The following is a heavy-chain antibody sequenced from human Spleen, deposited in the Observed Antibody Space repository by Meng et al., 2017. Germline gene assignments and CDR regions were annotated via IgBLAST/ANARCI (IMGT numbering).Heavy chain of an antibody. Sequence: VQLQEQGPGLVKPSQTLSLTCTVSGGSISSGGYYWSWIRQHPGKGLEWIGYIYYSGSTYYNPSLKSLVTISVDTSKNQFSLKLSSVTAADTAVYYCARARDGGGWFDYWGQGTLVTVSS. V-gene: IGHV4-31*01. D-gene: IGHD5-24*01. CDR2: IYYSGST. CDR3: ARARDGGGWFDY. CDR1: GGSISSGGYY. J-gene: IGHJ4*02.